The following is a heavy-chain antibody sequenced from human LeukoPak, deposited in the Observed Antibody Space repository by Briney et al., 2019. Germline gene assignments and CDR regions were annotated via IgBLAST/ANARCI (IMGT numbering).Heavy chain of an antibody. CDR3: ARAISRGWFAEYFQH. V-gene: IGHV1-2*02. CDR1: GYTFTGYY. Sequence: GASVKVSCKASGYTFTGYYMHWVRQAPGQGLEWMGWINPNSGGTNYAQKFQGRVTMTRDTSISTAYMELSRLRSDDTAVYYCARAISRGWFAEYFQHWGQGTLVTVSS. D-gene: IGHD6-19*01. CDR2: INPNSGGT. J-gene: IGHJ1*01.